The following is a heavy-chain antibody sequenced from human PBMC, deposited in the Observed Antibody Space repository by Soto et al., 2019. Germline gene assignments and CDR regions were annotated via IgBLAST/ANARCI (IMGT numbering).Heavy chain of an antibody. Sequence: EVQLVESGGGLVQPGGSLRLSCAASGLIFSDYHMDWVRQAPGKGLEWVGRIRRKANSYTTEYAASVKGRFTISRDDSKNSLYLQMYSLKSEDTAVYYCAMLGGWSGGSSGMEVWGQGTTVTVSS. D-gene: IGHD6-19*01. CDR1: GLIFSDYH. CDR3: AMLGGWSGGSSGMEV. V-gene: IGHV3-72*01. J-gene: IGHJ6*02. CDR2: IRRKANSYTT.